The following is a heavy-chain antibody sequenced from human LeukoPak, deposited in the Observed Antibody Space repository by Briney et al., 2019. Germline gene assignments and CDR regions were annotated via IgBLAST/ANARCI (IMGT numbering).Heavy chain of an antibody. D-gene: IGHD3-10*01. CDR3: ARHRGPVWFGELFYYYYGMDV. V-gene: IGHV4-59*08. Sequence: PSETLSLTCTVSGGSISSYYWSWIRQPPGKGLEWIGYIYYSGSTNYNPSLKSRVTISVGTSKNQFSLKLSSVTAADTAVYYCARHRGPVWFGELFYYYYGMDVWGQGTTVTVSS. J-gene: IGHJ6*02. CDR1: GGSISSYY. CDR2: IYYSGST.